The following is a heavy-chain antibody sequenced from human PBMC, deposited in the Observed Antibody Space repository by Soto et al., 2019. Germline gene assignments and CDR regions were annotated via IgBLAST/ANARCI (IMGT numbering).Heavy chain of an antibody. CDR3: ARGLFDDFWSGYFYFDY. D-gene: IGHD3-3*01. Sequence: ASVKVSCKASGVTFSSYAISWVRQAPGQGLEWMGGIIPIFGTANYAQKFQGRVTITADKSISTAYMELSSLRSEDTAVYYCARGLFDDFWSGYFYFDYWGQGTLVTVSS. V-gene: IGHV1-69*06. J-gene: IGHJ4*02. CDR1: GVTFSSYA. CDR2: IIPIFGTA.